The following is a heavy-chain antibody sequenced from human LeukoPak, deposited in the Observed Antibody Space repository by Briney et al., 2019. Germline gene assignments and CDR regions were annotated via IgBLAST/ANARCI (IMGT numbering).Heavy chain of an antibody. CDR2: ISHDGSNK. Sequence: PGGSLRLSCAASGFTFSSYAMNWVRQAPGKGLEWVAGISHDGSNKYYPDSVKGRFTISRDNAKNSLYLQMNSLRAEDTAVYYCAREVTHDYWGQGTLVTVSS. CDR1: GFTFSSYA. CDR3: AREVTHDY. J-gene: IGHJ4*02. V-gene: IGHV3-30*04.